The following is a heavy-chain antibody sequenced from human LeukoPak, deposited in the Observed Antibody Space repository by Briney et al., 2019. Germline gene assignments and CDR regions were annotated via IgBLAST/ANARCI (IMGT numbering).Heavy chain of an antibody. J-gene: IGHJ4*02. CDR2: INHSGST. CDR1: GGSFSGYY. V-gene: IGHV4-34*01. D-gene: IGHD6-19*01. Sequence: PSETLSLTCAVYGGSFSGYYWSWIRQPPGKGLEWIGEINHSGSTNYNPSLKSRVTISVDTSKNQFSLKLSSVTAADTAVYYCAKVGYSSGWAYDYWGQGTLVTVSS. CDR3: AKVGYSSGWAYDY.